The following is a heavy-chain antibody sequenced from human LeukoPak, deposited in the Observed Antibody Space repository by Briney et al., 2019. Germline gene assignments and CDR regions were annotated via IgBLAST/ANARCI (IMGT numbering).Heavy chain of an antibody. CDR1: GYTFTSYY. CDR3: ARAGVAVDY. V-gene: IGHV1-46*01. CDR2: INPSGGSR. D-gene: IGHD6-19*01. J-gene: IGHJ4*02. Sequence: ASVKVSCKASGYTFTSYYMHWVRQAPGQGLEWIGIINPSGGSRSYAQKFQGRVTTTRDTSTSTVYMELSSLRSEDTAVYYCARAGVAVDYWGQGTLVTVSS.